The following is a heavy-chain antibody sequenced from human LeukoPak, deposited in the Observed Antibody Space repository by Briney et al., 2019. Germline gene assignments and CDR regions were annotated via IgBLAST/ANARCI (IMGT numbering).Heavy chain of an antibody. CDR2: ISSSSSSI. V-gene: IGHV3-48*02. CDR1: GFTFSSYS. CDR3: ARSLITSGYYSSGY. J-gene: IGHJ4*02. D-gene: IGHD3-22*01. Sequence: PGGSLRLSCAASGFTFSSYSMNWVRQAPGKGLEWVSYISSSSSSIYYADSVKGRFTISRDNAKNSLYLQMNSLRDEDTAVYYCARSLITSGYYSSGYWGQGTLVTVSS.